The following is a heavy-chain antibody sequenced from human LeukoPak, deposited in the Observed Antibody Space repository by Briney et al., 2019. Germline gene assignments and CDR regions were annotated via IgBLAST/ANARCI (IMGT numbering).Heavy chain of an antibody. Sequence: GGSLRPSCAASGFTFDDYAMHWVRQAPGKGLEWVSGISWNSGSIGYADSVKGRFTISRDNAKNSLYLQMNSLRAEDTALYYCAKSRGYPYYYYGMDVWGQGTTVTVSS. J-gene: IGHJ6*02. CDR1: GFTFDDYA. CDR3: AKSRGYPYYYYGMDV. V-gene: IGHV3-9*01. CDR2: ISWNSGSI. D-gene: IGHD5-18*01.